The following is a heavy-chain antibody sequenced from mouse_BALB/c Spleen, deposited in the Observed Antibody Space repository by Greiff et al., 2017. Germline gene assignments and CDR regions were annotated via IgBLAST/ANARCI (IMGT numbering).Heavy chain of an antibody. V-gene: IGHV2-9*02. Sequence: QVQLQQSGPGLVAPSQSLSITCTVSGFSLTSYGVHWVRQPPGKGLEWLGVIWAGGSTNYNSALMSRLSISKDNSKSQVFLKMNSLQTDDTAMYYCARDQGDGNYLLDYWGQGTTLTVSS. CDR3: ARDQGDGNYLLDY. J-gene: IGHJ2*01. CDR1: GFSLTSYG. CDR2: IWAGGST. D-gene: IGHD2-1*01.